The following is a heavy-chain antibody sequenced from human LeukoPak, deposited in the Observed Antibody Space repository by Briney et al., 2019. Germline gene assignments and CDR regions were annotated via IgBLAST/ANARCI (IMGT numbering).Heavy chain of an antibody. CDR1: GYTFTGYY. D-gene: IGHD6-19*01. Sequence: ASVKVSCKASGYTFTGYYMHWVRQAPGQGLEWMGWISSYNGDRHYAQMFQDRVTMTTDTSTNTAYMELRSLRSDDTAVYYCARDAPSTAVAGGPDYWGQGTLVTVSS. CDR3: ARDAPSTAVAGGPDY. V-gene: IGHV1-18*04. J-gene: IGHJ4*02. CDR2: ISSYNGDR.